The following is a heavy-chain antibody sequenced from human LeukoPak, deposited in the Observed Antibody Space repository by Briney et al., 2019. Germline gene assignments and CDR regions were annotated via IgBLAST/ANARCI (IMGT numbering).Heavy chain of an antibody. Sequence: SETLSLTCTVSGGSISSYYWSWIRQPPGKGLEWIGYIYHSGSTNYNPSLKSRVTISVDTSKNQFSLKLSSVTAADTAVYYCARDCSGGSCYGYYYYYYGMDVWGQGTTVTVSS. J-gene: IGHJ6*02. CDR3: ARDCSGGSCYGYYYYYYGMDV. D-gene: IGHD2-15*01. CDR1: GGSISSYY. CDR2: IYHSGST. V-gene: IGHV4-59*12.